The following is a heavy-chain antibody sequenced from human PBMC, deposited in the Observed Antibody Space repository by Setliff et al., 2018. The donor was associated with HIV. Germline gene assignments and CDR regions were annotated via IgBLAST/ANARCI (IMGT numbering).Heavy chain of an antibody. CDR1: GGSFSGYY. CDR3: ARGFLRSRRRWFDP. J-gene: IGHJ5*02. CDR2: INHNKSS. D-gene: IGHD4-17*01. Sequence: PSETLSLTCAVYGGSFSGYYWSWIRQPPGKGLEWIGEINHNKSSDYNPSLKSRVTISVDASKNQFSLRLSSVTAADTAVYYCARGFLRSRRRWFDPWGQGTLVTVSS. V-gene: IGHV4-34*01.